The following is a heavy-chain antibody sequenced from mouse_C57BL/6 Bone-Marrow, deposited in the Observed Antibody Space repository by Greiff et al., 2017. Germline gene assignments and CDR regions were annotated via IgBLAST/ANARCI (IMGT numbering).Heavy chain of an antibody. Sequence: VHVKQSGAELVKPGASVKLSCTASGFNIKDYYMHWVKQRTEQGLEWIGRIDPEDGETKYAPKFQGKATITADTSSNTAYLQLSSLTSEDAAVYYCAYYYGSSFDYWGQGTTLTVSS. D-gene: IGHD1-1*01. CDR2: IDPEDGET. CDR1: GFNIKDYY. CDR3: AYYYGSSFDY. V-gene: IGHV14-2*01. J-gene: IGHJ2*01.